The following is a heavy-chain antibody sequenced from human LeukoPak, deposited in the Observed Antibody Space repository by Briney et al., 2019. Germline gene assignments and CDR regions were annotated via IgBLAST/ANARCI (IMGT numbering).Heavy chain of an antibody. CDR2: INHSGST. V-gene: IGHV4-34*01. Sequence: KSSETLSLTCAVYGGSFSGYYWSWIRQPPGKGLEWIGEINHSGSTNYNPSLKSRVTISVDTSKNQFSLKLSSVTAADTAVYYCARRTRIAAAGRPFDPWGQGTLVTASS. CDR3: ARRTRIAAAGRPFDP. D-gene: IGHD6-13*01. J-gene: IGHJ5*02. CDR1: GGSFSGYY.